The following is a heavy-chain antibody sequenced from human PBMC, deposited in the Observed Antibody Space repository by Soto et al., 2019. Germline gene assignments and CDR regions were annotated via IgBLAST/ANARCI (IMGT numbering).Heavy chain of an antibody. CDR2: ISYDGSNK. CDR1: GFTFSSYG. D-gene: IGHD3-22*01. J-gene: IGHJ6*02. CDR3: AKEIYDSSGYYHYYYYYGMDV. Sequence: GGSLRLSCAASGFTFSSYGMHWVRQAPGKGLEWVAVISYDGSNKYYADSVKGRFTISRDNSKNTLYLQMNSLRAEDTAVYYCAKEIYDSSGYYHYYYYYGMDVWGQGTTVTVSS. V-gene: IGHV3-30*18.